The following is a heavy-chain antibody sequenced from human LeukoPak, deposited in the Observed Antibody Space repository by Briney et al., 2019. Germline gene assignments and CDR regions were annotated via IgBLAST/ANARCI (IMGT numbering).Heavy chain of an antibody. Sequence: QTGGSLRLSCVASGFALSMYILHWVRQAPGKGLECVAVASYDGGNKYYADSVKGRFTISRDNSKNTLYLQMNSLKTEDTAVYFCARVAAPRSNDYWGQGTLVTVSS. D-gene: IGHD6-13*01. CDR3: ARVAAPRSNDY. J-gene: IGHJ4*02. V-gene: IGHV3-30-3*01. CDR2: ASYDGGNK. CDR1: GFALSMYI.